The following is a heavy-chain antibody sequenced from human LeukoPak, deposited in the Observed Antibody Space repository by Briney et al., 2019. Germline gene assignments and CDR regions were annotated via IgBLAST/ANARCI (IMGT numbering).Heavy chain of an antibody. Sequence: GGSLRLSCAASGFTFSSYWMSWVRQAPGKGLEWVANIKQDGSEKYYVDSVKGRFTISRDNAKNSLYLQMNSLRAEDTAVYYCASPPWYSSSWYLDYWGQGTLVTVSS. J-gene: IGHJ4*02. CDR3: ASPPWYSSSWYLDY. V-gene: IGHV3-7*01. D-gene: IGHD6-13*01. CDR1: GFTFSSYW. CDR2: IKQDGSEK.